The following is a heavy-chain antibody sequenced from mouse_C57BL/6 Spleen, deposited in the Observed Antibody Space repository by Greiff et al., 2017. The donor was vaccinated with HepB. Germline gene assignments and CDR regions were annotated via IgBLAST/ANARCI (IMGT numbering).Heavy chain of an antibody. CDR1: GYTFTSYW. CDR2: INPSSGYT. D-gene: IGHD1-1*01. V-gene: IGHV1-7*01. J-gene: IGHJ3*01. CDR3: AGDPYYGSSWFAY. Sequence: QVHVKQSGAELAKPGASVKLSCKASGYTFTSYWMHWVKQRPGQGLEWIGYINPSSGYTKYNQKFKDKATLTADKSSSTAYMQLSSLTYEDSAVYYCAGDPYYGSSWFAYWGQGTLVTVSA.